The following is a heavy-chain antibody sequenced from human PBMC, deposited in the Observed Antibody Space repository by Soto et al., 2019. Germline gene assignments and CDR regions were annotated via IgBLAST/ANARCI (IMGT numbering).Heavy chain of an antibody. V-gene: IGHV3-23*01. CDR2: ISGSGVST. J-gene: IGHJ4*02. D-gene: IGHD3-22*01. CDR1: GFTFSSFG. CDR3: AKSPGMYYYDSSGYYHYDY. Sequence: GGSLRLSCAVSGFTFSSFGMNWVRQAPGKGLDWVSAISGSGVSTYYADSVKGRFTISRDNSKNTLYLQMSSLRAEDTAVYYCAKSPGMYYYDSSGYYHYDYWGQGTLVTVS.